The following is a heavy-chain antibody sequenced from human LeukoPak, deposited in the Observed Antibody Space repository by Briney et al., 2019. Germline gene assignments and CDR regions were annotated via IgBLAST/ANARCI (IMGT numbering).Heavy chain of an antibody. D-gene: IGHD3-22*01. J-gene: IGHJ4*02. V-gene: IGHV1-2*02. CDR1: GYTFTGYY. Sequence: ASVKVSCKASGYTFTGYYMHWVRQPPGQGREWMGLINPNSGGTNYAQKFQGRVTMTRDTSISTAYMELSRLRSDDTAVYYCARGYYDSSGSTLDYWGQGTLVTVS. CDR3: ARGYYDSSGSTLDY. CDR2: INPNSGGT.